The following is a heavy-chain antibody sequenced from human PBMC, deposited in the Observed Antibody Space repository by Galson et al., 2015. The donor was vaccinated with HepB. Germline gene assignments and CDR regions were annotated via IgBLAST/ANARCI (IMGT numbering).Heavy chain of an antibody. CDR3: TRDRGGWSTDAFDI. J-gene: IGHJ3*02. CDR2: INPSGGSS. D-gene: IGHD6-19*01. V-gene: IGHV1-46*01. Sequence: SVKVSCKASGYTFTTYYIHWMRQAPGQGLEWMGLINPSGGSSSSPQKFQGRVTLTRDTSTSTVYMELSSLRSEDTAVYYCTRDRGGWSTDAFDIWGQGTMVTVSS. CDR1: GYTFTTYY.